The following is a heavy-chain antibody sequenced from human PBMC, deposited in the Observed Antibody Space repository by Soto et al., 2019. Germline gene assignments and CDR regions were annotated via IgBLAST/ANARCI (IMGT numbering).Heavy chain of an antibody. CDR1: GASFSSGGYY. Sequence: QLQLQESGPGLVKPSETLSLTCAVSGASFSSGGYYWGWIRQPPGKGLEWLGTIYHSGNTYYNPSLQSRVTISVDTAKNQFSLELSSATAADTAVYYCVRQATYTLDVWGQGTTVTVSS. D-gene: IGHD3-16*01. CDR2: IYHSGNT. V-gene: IGHV4-39*01. CDR3: VRQATYTLDV. J-gene: IGHJ6*02.